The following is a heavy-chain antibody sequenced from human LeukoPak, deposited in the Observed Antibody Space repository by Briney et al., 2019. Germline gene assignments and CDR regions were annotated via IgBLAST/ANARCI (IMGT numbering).Heavy chain of an antibody. CDR3: ARESYSSGWYFDY. V-gene: IGHV3-23*01. J-gene: IGHJ4*02. CDR2: ISGSGSDT. Sequence: PGGSLKLSCAASGLTFTNYGMTWVRQAPGKGLEWVSSISGSGSDTYYADSVKGRFTISRDNSKNTLYLQMNSLRAEDTAAYYCARESYSSGWYFDYWGQGTLVTVSS. CDR1: GLTFTNYG. D-gene: IGHD6-19*01.